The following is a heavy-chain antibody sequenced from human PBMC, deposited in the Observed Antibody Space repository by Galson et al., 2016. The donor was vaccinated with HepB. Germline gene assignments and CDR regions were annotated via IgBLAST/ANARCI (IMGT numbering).Heavy chain of an antibody. CDR3: SRDVGGYSGDAFNI. CDR1: GYTFTSYG. CDR2: ISAYNGHT. V-gene: IGHV1-18*04. Sequence: SVKVSCTASGYTFTSYGISWVRQAPGQGLEWMAWISAYNGHTNYAKKLQGRGTMTTDTSTSTPYLDLRSLRSDDTAVYYGSRDVGGYSGDAFNIWGQGTMVTVSS. J-gene: IGHJ3*02. D-gene: IGHD2-21*01.